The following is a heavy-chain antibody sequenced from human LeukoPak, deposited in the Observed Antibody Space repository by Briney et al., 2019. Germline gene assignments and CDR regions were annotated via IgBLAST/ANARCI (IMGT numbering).Heavy chain of an antibody. CDR2: IYYSGST. J-gene: IGHJ4*02. Sequence: SETLSLTCTVSGGSISSYYWSWIRQPPGKGLEWIGYIYYSGSTNYNPSLKSRVTISVDTSKNQFSLKLSSVTAADTAVYCCARYSYGVDYWGQGTLVTVSS. V-gene: IGHV4-59*08. CDR3: ARYSYGVDY. D-gene: IGHD5-18*01. CDR1: GGSISSYY.